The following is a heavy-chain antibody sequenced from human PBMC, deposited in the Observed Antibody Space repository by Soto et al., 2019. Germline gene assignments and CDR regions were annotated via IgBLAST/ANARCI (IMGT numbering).Heavy chain of an antibody. CDR1: GFSLSTSGVG. Sequence: SVPTLVNPTQTLTLTCTFSGFSLSTSGVGVGWIRQPPGKALEWLALIYWNDDKRYSPSLKSRLTITKDTSKNQVVLTMTNMGPVDTATYYCAHSLRYLVWPNNWFDPWGQGTLVTVSS. CDR3: AHSLRYLVWPNNWFDP. V-gene: IGHV2-5*01. CDR2: IYWNDDK. D-gene: IGHD6-13*01. J-gene: IGHJ5*02.